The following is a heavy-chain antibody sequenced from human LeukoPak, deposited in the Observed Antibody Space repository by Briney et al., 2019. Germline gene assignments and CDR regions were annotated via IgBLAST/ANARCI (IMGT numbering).Heavy chain of an antibody. CDR1: GFTFSSYA. Sequence: PGGSLRLSCAASGFTFSSYAMHWVRQAPGKGLEWVAVIWYDGSNKYYADSVKGRFTISRDNSKNTLYLQMNSLRAEDTAVYYCARDRKEDYGVDYWGQGTLVTVSS. J-gene: IGHJ4*02. CDR3: ARDRKEDYGVDY. D-gene: IGHD4-17*01. CDR2: IWYDGSNK. V-gene: IGHV3-33*08.